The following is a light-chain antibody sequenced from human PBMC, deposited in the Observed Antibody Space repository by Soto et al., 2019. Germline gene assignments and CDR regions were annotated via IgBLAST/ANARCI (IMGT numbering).Light chain of an antibody. J-gene: IGLJ1*01. V-gene: IGLV2-14*01. Sequence: QSVMIQPASVSESPERSITISCTGASSDVGYSSSVSWYQQHPGKAPKLVIFDVSNRPSGVSNRFSGSKSGNTASLTISGLQAEDEADYYCCSWTSSATYVFGTGTKVTVL. CDR2: DVS. CDR3: CSWTSSATYV. CDR1: SSDVGYSSS.